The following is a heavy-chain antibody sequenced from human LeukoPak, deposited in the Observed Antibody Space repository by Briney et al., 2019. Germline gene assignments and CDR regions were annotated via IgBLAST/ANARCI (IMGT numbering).Heavy chain of an antibody. CDR3: ARDGDIVVVPAAIGYYGMDV. CDR2: IKQDVSEK. D-gene: IGHD2-2*01. CDR1: GFTFSSYW. Sequence: GGSLRLSCAASGFTFSSYWMSWVRQAPGKGLEWVANIKQDVSEKYYVDSVKGRFTISRDNANNSVYLQMNSLRAEDTAVCYCARDGDIVVVPAAIGYYGMDVWGQGTTVTVSS. V-gene: IGHV3-7*01. J-gene: IGHJ6*02.